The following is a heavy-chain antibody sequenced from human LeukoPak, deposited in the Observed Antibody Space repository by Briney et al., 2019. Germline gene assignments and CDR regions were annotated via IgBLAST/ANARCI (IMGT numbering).Heavy chain of an antibody. CDR1: GGSISSSSYY. CDR2: IYYSGST. V-gene: IGHV4-39*01. D-gene: IGHD6-13*01. Sequence: SETLSLTCTVSGGSISSSSYYWGWIRQPPGRGLEWIGSIYYSGSTYYNPSLKSRVTISVDTSKNQFSLKLSSVTAADTAVYYGARRLAGTEDYWGQRTLVTVSS. CDR3: ARRLAGTEDY. J-gene: IGHJ4*02.